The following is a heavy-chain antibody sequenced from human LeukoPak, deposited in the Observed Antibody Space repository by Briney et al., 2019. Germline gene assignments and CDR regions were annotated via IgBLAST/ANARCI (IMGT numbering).Heavy chain of an antibody. D-gene: IGHD6-19*01. Sequence: PGGSLRLSCAASGFTFSSYAMSWVRQAPGKGLEWVSAISGSGGSTYYADSVKGRFTISRDNSKNTLYLQMNSLRAEDTAVYYCAKVGARYSSGFYYFDYWGQGTLVTVSS. CDR3: AKVGARYSSGFYYFDY. J-gene: IGHJ4*02. CDR1: GFTFSSYA. V-gene: IGHV3-23*01. CDR2: ISGSGGST.